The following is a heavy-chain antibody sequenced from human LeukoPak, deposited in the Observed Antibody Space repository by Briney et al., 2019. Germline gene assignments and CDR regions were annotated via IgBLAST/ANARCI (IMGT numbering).Heavy chain of an antibody. J-gene: IGHJ4*02. CDR2: INHRGST. V-gene: IGHV4-34*01. CDR1: GGSFSGYY. D-gene: IGHD3-22*01. CDR3: ARVRSRYYYDSSGYYDYFDY. Sequence: SETLSLTCAVYGGSFSGYYWSWIRQPPGKGLEWIGEINHRGSTNYNPSLKSRVTISVDTSKNQFSLKLSSVTAADTAVYYCARVRSRYYYDSSGYYDYFDYWGQGTLVTVSS.